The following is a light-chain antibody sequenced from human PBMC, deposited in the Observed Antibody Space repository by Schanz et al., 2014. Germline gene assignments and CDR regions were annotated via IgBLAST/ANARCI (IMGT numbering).Light chain of an antibody. V-gene: IGKV3-20*01. J-gene: IGKJ4*01. CDR1: QSVSSNY. CDR3: QQSYIFPST. Sequence: EIVLTQSPGTLSLSPGERATLSCRASQSVSSNYLAWYQQKPGQAPRLLIYGASSRATGIPDRFSGSRSGADFTLSISSLQPEDFATYYCQQSYIFPSTFGGGTKVEIK. CDR2: GAS.